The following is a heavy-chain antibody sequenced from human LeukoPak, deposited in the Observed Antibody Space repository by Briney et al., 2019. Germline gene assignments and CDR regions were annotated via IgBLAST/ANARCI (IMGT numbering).Heavy chain of an antibody. CDR3: AKSILIYPVNGMDV. Sequence: GGSLRLSCAASGFTFSSYAMSWVRQAPGKGLEWVSAISGSGGSTYYADSVKGRFTISRDNSKNTLYLQMNSLRAEDTAVYYCAKSILIYPVNGMDVWGQGTTVTVSS. CDR2: ISGSGGST. D-gene: IGHD2-8*01. CDR1: GFTFSSYA. V-gene: IGHV3-23*01. J-gene: IGHJ6*02.